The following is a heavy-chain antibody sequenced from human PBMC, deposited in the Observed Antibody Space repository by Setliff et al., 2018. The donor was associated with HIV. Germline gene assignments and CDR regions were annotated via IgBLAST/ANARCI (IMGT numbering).Heavy chain of an antibody. J-gene: IGHJ6*02. D-gene: IGHD3-10*01. CDR3: ARVETTVRGATYAMDV. Sequence: PSETLSLTCTVSGGSISSHYWSWIRQPPGKGLEWIGTMYFSGNARISPFFKSRVTISVDTSKNQLSLNLTSVTAADTAVYYCARVETTVRGATYAMDVWGQGTTVTVSS. V-gene: IGHV4-59*11. CDR2: MYFSGNA. CDR1: GGSISSHY.